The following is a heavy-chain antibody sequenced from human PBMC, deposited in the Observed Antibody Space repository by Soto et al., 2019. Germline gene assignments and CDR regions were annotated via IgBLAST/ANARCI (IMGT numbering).Heavy chain of an antibody. D-gene: IGHD2-8*01. Sequence: ASVKVSCKVSGYTPPELSMHWVRQAPGKGLEWMGGFDPEDGETIYAQKFQGRVTMTEDTSTDTAYMELSSLRSEDTAVYYCATGFRPYCTNGVCGVSWFDPWGQGTLVTVSS. CDR3: ATGFRPYCTNGVCGVSWFDP. CDR1: GYTPPELS. CDR2: FDPEDGET. J-gene: IGHJ5*02. V-gene: IGHV1-24*01.